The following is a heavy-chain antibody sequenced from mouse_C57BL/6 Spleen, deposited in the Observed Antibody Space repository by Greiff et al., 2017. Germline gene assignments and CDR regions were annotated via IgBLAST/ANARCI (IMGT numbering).Heavy chain of an antibody. J-gene: IGHJ4*01. D-gene: IGHD1-1*01. V-gene: IGHV1-80*01. CDR1: GYAFSSYW. CDR2: IYPGDGDT. Sequence: VQLQQSGAELVKPGASVKISCKASGYAFSSYWLNWVKQRPGKGREWIGQIYPGDGDTNSNGKFKGKATLTAAKSSSTAYRQLSSLTSEDSAVYFCARALFITTVVAPGYYAIDYWGQGTSVTVSS. CDR3: ARALFITTVVAPGYYAIDY.